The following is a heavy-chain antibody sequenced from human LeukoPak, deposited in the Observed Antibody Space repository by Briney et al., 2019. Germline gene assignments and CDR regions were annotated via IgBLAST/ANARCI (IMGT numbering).Heavy chain of an antibody. J-gene: IGHJ6*03. CDR2: IYAGGST. V-gene: IGHV3-53*01. CDR3: ASAGGAATPSYHYYFYMDV. Sequence: GGSLRLSCAVSGFTVSSNYMSWVRQAPGKGLEWVSCIYAGGSTYYADSVKGRFTLFRDDSKNSIHLQMSSLRAEDTAVYYCASAGGAATPSYHYYFYMDVWGKGTTVIVSS. CDR1: GFTVSSNY. D-gene: IGHD2-15*01.